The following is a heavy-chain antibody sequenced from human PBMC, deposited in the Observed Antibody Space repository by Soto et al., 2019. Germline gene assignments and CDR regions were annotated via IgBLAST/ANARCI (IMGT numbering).Heavy chain of an antibody. CDR1: GFTFSSYG. Sequence: LSLTCAASGFTFSSYGMHWVRQAPGKGLEWVAVIWYDGSNKYYADSVKGRFTISRDNSKNTLYLQMNSLRAEDTAVYYCARDSESYSSGWYYFDYWGQGTLVTVSS. J-gene: IGHJ4*02. CDR2: IWYDGSNK. V-gene: IGHV3-33*01. D-gene: IGHD6-19*01. CDR3: ARDSESYSSGWYYFDY.